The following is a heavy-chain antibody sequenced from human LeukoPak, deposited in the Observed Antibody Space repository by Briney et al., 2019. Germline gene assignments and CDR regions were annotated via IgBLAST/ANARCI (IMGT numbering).Heavy chain of an antibody. CDR3: ATGYTYDYSLY. CDR1: GDTVTGFS. CDR2: FDPEDGAR. J-gene: IGHJ4*02. Sequence: ASVKVSCKVSGDTVTGFSIHWVRQAPGHGLEWMGGFDPEDGARIFAQKFQGRVTMTEDTSTDTAYMDLSSLRSEDTAVYYCATGYTYDYSLYWGQGTLVPVSS. V-gene: IGHV1-24*01. D-gene: IGHD5-18*01.